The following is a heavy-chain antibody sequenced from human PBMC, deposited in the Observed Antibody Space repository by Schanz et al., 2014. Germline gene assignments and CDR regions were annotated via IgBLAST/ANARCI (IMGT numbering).Heavy chain of an antibody. CDR3: VRAPHYGSGRHLDY. J-gene: IGHJ4*02. CDR1: GYTFTTYY. Sequence: QVQLVQSGGEVKTPGASVKVYCKASGYTFTTYYLHWVRQAPGQGLEWMGIINPTGGSTTYAEKFLGRVTMTSDTSTSTVYMELSRLRSEDMAVYYCVRAPHYGSGRHLDYWGQGTLVTVSS. D-gene: IGHD3-10*01. CDR2: INPTGGST. V-gene: IGHV1-46*03.